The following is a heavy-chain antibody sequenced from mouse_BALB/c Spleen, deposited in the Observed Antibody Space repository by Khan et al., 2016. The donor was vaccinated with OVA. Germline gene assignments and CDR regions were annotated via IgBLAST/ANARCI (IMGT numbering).Heavy chain of an antibody. D-gene: IGHD2-1*01. J-gene: IGHJ2*01. CDR3: ARNGFGNYEIWDY. CDR1: GYTFTNYW. V-gene: IGHV1-5*01. CDR2: IYPGNGDT. Sequence: VQLQQSGTVLARPGASVKMSCKASGYTFTNYWMHWVKQRPGQGLEWIGTIYPGNGDTNYNQKFTGKAKLTAVTSTSTAYMELSSLTNEDSAVYYCARNGFGNYEIWDYWGQGTTLTVSS.